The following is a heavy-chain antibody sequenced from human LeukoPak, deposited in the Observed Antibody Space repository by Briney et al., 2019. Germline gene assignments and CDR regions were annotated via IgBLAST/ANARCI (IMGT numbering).Heavy chain of an antibody. CDR2: IYYSGST. CDR3: ARGGIVATRITTWFDP. Sequence: SETLSLTCTVSGGSISSGDYYWSWIRQPPGKGLEWIGYIYYSGSTYYNPSLKSRVTISVDTSKNQFSLKLSSVTAADTAVYHCARGGIVATRITTWFDPWGQGTLVTVSS. J-gene: IGHJ5*02. V-gene: IGHV4-30-4*01. CDR1: GGSISSGDYY. D-gene: IGHD5-12*01.